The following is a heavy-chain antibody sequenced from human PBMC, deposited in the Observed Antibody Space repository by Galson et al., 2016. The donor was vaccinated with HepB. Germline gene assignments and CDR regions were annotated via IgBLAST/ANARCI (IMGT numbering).Heavy chain of an antibody. Sequence: SLRLSCAASGFTFSSYAMVWVRQAPGKGLEWISAISGSDGRTYYADSVKGRFTISRDNSKNTLYLQMNSLRAEDTAVYYCAKDPIQCGGDCTRASYYFDYWGQGLLVTVSS. CDR3: AKDPIQCGGDCTRASYYFDY. CDR1: GFTFSSYA. D-gene: IGHD2-21*02. CDR2: ISGSDGRT. J-gene: IGHJ4*02. V-gene: IGHV3-23*01.